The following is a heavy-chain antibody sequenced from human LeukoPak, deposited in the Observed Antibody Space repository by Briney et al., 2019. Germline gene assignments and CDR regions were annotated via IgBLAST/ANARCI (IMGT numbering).Heavy chain of an antibody. CDR3: ARGKVVAGTPGQNSWDH. D-gene: IGHD6-19*01. V-gene: IGHV4-4*07. Sequence: SETLSLTCTVSGGSISSYYWSWIRQPAGKGLERIGRIYTSGTTNYNPSLKSRVSMSVDTSKNQFSLKLSSVTAADTAVYYCARGKVVAGTPGQNSWDHWGQGTLVTVSS. CDR2: IYTSGTT. J-gene: IGHJ4*02. CDR1: GGSISSYY.